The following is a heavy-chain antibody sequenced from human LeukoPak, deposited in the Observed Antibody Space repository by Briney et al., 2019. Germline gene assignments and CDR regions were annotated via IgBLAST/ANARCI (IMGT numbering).Heavy chain of an antibody. CDR1: GFTFSSYA. V-gene: IGHV3-23*01. J-gene: IGHJ6*02. CDR3: AKSGGYYYGMDV. CDR2: ISGSGGST. D-gene: IGHD6-25*01. Sequence: GGSLRLSCAASGFTFSSYAMSWVRQAPGKGLEWVSAISGSGGSTYYADSVKGRFTISRDNPKNTLYLQMNSLRAEDTAVYYCAKSGGYYYGMDVWGQGTTVTVSS.